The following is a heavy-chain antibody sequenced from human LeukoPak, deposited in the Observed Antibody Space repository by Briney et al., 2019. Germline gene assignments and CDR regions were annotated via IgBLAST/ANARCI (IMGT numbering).Heavy chain of an antibody. D-gene: IGHD3-10*01. V-gene: IGHV4-34*01. CDR2: INHSGST. Sequence: SETLSLTCAVYGGXFSGYYCSWIRQPPGKGLEWIGEINHSGSTNYNPSLKSRVTISVDTSKNQFSLKLSSVTAADTAVYYCARGWRRSVKNDAFDIWGQGTMVTVSS. CDR1: GGXFSGYY. J-gene: IGHJ3*02. CDR3: ARGWRRSVKNDAFDI.